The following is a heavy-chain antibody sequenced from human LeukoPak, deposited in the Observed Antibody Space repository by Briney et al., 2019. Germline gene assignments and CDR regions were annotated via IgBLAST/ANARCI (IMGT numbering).Heavy chain of an antibody. D-gene: IGHD6-19*01. CDR1: GFTFSSYD. Sequence: PGGSLRLSCAASGFTFSSYDMHWVRQATGKGLEWVSGISTAGETNYPGSVKGRFTISRENAKNSVYLQMNSLRAGDTAVYYCAREIAVAGTWYFDLWGRGTLVTVSS. CDR2: ISTAGET. J-gene: IGHJ2*01. CDR3: AREIAVAGTWYFDL. V-gene: IGHV3-13*01.